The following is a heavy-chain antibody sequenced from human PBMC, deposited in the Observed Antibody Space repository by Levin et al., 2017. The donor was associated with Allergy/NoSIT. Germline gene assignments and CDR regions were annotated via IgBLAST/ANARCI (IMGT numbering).Heavy chain of an antibody. Sequence: PGGSLRLSCAASGFTVSSNYMSWVRQAPGKGLEWVSVIYSGGSTYYADSVKGRFTISRDNSKNTLYLQMNSLRAEDTAVYYCARDPDGYGPDGGYWGQGTLVTVSS. CDR2: IYSGGST. CDR3: ARDPDGYGPDGGY. J-gene: IGHJ4*02. D-gene: IGHD5-18*01. CDR1: GFTVSSNY. V-gene: IGHV3-53*01.